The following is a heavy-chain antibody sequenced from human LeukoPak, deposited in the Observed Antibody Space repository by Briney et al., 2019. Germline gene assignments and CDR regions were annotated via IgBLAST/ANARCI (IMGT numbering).Heavy chain of an antibody. Sequence: GGSLRLSCVASGFTFSSYAMHWVRQAPGKGLEWVAVIWYDGTTKYYADSVKGRASISRDNSKNTLYLQMNSLRAEDTALYYCVRSVGATHPGDYWGQGTLVTVSS. J-gene: IGHJ4*02. D-gene: IGHD1-26*01. CDR3: VRSVGATHPGDY. CDR1: GFTFSSYA. CDR2: IWYDGTTK. V-gene: IGHV3-33*01.